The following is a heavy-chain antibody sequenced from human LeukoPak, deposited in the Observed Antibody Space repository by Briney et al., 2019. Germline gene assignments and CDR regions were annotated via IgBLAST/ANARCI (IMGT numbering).Heavy chain of an antibody. CDR2: IKQDGSEK. Sequence: GECLSLSCAVSGFSPSDILMSWVRPAQGEGLEWVGTIKQDGSEKYYVEYLKGRFTISRDNAKSSLYMQMSRLRAEDTAEYYCARGPRLYSSSPIAAFDYWGQGTLVTVSS. D-gene: IGHD6-6*01. V-gene: IGHV3-7*01. CDR1: GFSPSDIL. J-gene: IGHJ4*02. CDR3: ARGPRLYSSSPIAAFDY.